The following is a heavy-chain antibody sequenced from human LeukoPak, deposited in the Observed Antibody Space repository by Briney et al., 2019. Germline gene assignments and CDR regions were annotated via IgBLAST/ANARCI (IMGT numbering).Heavy chain of an antibody. CDR2: ISGSGNRT. J-gene: IGHJ4*02. D-gene: IGHD6-13*01. CDR3: AKIGSSWYMIDY. Sequence: GGSLRLSCAASGFTFDDYAMHWVRQAPGKGLEWVSLISGSGNRTYYEDSVKGRFAISRDNSKNSLYLQLNSLRTEDTAFYYCAKIGSSWYMIDYWGQGTLVTVSS. V-gene: IGHV3-43*02. CDR1: GFTFDDYA.